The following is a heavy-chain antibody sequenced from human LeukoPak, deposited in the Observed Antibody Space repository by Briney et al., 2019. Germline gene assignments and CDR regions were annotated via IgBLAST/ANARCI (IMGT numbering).Heavy chain of an antibody. J-gene: IGHJ4*02. CDR1: GFTFSSYG. CDR2: IWYDGSNK. Sequence: GRSLRLTCAAAGFTFSSYGMHWVRQAPGKGLEWVAVIWYDGSNKYYADSVKGRFTISRDNSKNTLYLQMNSLRAEDTAVYYCARDYYASSGYYGLDYWGQGTLVTVSS. CDR3: ARDYYASSGYYGLDY. V-gene: IGHV3-33*01. D-gene: IGHD3-22*01.